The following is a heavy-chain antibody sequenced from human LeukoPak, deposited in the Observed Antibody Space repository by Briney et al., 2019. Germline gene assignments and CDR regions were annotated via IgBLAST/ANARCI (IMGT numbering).Heavy chain of an antibody. D-gene: IGHD4-23*01. V-gene: IGHV3-23*01. CDR3: AKGVGAGNSVYFDC. CDR2: ISDSGGDT. CDR1: GFTFRSYA. Sequence: GGSLRLSCAASGFTFRSYAMSWVRQAPGKGLEWVSVISDSGGDTKYVDSVKGRFTISRDNSKNTLYLQMNSLRAEDAAVYYCAKGVGAGNSVYFDCWGQGTLVTVSS. J-gene: IGHJ4*02.